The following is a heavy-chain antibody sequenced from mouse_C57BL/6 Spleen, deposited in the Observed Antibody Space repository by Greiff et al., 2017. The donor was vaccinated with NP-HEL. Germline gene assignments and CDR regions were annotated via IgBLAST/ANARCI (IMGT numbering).Heavy chain of an antibody. V-gene: IGHV1-82*01. CDR2: IYPGDGDT. CDR1: GYAFSSSW. CDR3: ARERYDYDDYFDY. Sequence: VKLMESGPELVKPGASVKISCKASGYAFSSSWMNWVKQRPGQGLEWIGRIYPGDGDTNYNGTFKGTATLTADNSSSTAYMQLSSLTSEDSAVYFCARERYDYDDYFDYWGQGTTLTVSS. D-gene: IGHD2-4*01. J-gene: IGHJ2*01.